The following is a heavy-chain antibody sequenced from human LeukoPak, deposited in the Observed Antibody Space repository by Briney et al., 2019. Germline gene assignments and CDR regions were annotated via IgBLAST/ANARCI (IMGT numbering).Heavy chain of an antibody. CDR3: ARVPIRFLEWSIDY. CDR2: IYHSGST. CDR1: GGSISSGGYS. D-gene: IGHD3-3*01. V-gene: IGHV4-30-2*01. J-gene: IGHJ4*02. Sequence: PSETLSLTCAVSGGSISSGGYSWSWIRQPPGKGLEWIGYIYHSGSTYYNPSLKSRVTISVDTSKNQFSPKLSSVTAADTAVYYCARVPIRFLEWSIDYWGQGTLVTVSS.